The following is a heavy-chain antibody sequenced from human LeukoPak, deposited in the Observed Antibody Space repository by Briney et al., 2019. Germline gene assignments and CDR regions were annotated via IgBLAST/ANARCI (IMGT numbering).Heavy chain of an antibody. D-gene: IGHD3-10*01. CDR3: AKLLWFGDLGGGPFDI. J-gene: IGHJ3*02. V-gene: IGHV3-23*01. CDR2: IHGGDSSGVTT. Sequence: GGSLRLSCAASGFTLYHYGMSWVRQAPGKRLEWVSSIHGGDSSGVTTFYADSVKGRFSISRDNSKNTLYHQMNSLRAEDTAVYYCAKLLWFGDLGGGPFDIWGQGTMVTVSS. CDR1: GFTLYHYG.